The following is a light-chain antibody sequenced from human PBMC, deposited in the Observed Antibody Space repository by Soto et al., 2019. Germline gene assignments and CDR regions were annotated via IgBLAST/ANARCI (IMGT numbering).Light chain of an antibody. J-gene: IGLJ3*02. Sequence: QLVLTQSSSASASLGSSVKLTCTLSSGHSSYIIAWHQQQPGKAPRYLMKLEGRGSYNKGSGVPDRFSGSSSGADRYLTISNLQFEDEADYYCETWDFNTRVFGGGTKLTVL. V-gene: IGLV4-60*02. CDR2: LEGRGSY. CDR1: SGHSSYI. CDR3: ETWDFNTRV.